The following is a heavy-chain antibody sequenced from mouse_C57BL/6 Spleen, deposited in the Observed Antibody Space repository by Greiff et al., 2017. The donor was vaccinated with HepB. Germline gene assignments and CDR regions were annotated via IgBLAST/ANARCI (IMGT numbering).Heavy chain of an antibody. J-gene: IGHJ2*01. Sequence: VQLQESGPELVKPGASVKISCKASGYAFSSSWMNWVKQRPGKGLEWIGRIYPGDGDTNYNGKFKGKATLTADKSSSTAYIQLSSLTSEDSAVYFCARVVTGGFDYWGQGTTLTVSS. CDR1: GYAFSSSW. D-gene: IGHD2-2*01. CDR3: ARVVTGGFDY. V-gene: IGHV1-82*01. CDR2: IYPGDGDT.